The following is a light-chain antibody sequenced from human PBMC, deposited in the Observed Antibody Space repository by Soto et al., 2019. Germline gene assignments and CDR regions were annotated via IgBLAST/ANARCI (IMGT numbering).Light chain of an antibody. CDR3: QQYGSSPRT. CDR2: GAS. Sequence: EIVLTQSPGTLSLSPGERATLSCTASQSVSSSYLAWYQQKPGQAPRLLIYGASSRATGIPDRFSGSGSATDFTLTISRLEPEDFAVYYCQQYGSSPRTFGQGTRVEIK. J-gene: IGKJ1*01. CDR1: QSVSSSY. V-gene: IGKV3-20*01.